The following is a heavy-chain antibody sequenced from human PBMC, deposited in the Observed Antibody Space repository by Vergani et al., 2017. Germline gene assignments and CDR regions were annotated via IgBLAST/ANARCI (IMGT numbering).Heavy chain of an antibody. Sequence: QLQLQESGPGLVKPSETLSLTCTVSGGSISSYYWSWIRQPPGQGLEWIGYIYYSGSTNYNPSLKSRVTISVDTSKNQFSLKLSSVTAADTAVYYCATTVDTAMDHYWYFDLWGRGTLVTVSS. J-gene: IGHJ2*01. CDR3: ATTVDTAMDHYWYFDL. D-gene: IGHD5-18*01. V-gene: IGHV4-59*01. CDR2: IYYSGST. CDR1: GGSISSYY.